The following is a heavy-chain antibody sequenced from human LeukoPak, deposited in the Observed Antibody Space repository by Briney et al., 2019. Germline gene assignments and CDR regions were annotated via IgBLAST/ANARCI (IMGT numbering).Heavy chain of an antibody. Sequence: GGSLRLSCAASGFTFSSYGMHWVRQAPGKGLEWVALISYDGSNTYYADSVKGRFTISRDNAKNTLYLRMNSLRAEDTAIYYCARDSAYAYWGQGTLVTVSS. J-gene: IGHJ4*02. D-gene: IGHD5-12*01. V-gene: IGHV3-30*03. CDR1: GFTFSSYG. CDR2: ISYDGSNT. CDR3: ARDSAYAY.